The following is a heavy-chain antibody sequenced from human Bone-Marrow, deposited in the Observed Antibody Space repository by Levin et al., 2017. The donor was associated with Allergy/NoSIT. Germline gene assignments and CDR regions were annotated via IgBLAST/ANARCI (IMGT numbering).Heavy chain of an antibody. V-gene: IGHV5-51*01. CDR2: VNPVDSEA. CDR3: ARRGLYAALDY. CDR1: GYSFSNYW. J-gene: IGHJ4*02. Sequence: KVSCKGSGYSFSNYWIAWVRQMPGKGLEWMGIVNPVDSEARYSPSLEGQVTISADKSTNTAYLQWSSLKASDTATYYCARRGLYAALDYWGQGTLVTVSS. D-gene: IGHD2-8*01.